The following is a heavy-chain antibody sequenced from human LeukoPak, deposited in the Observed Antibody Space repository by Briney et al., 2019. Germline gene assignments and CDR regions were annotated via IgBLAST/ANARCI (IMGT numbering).Heavy chain of an antibody. CDR3: ARVWLPAVALPVPWGDPFDV. D-gene: IGHD2-2*01. CDR1: GYTFTSYD. Sequence: ASVKVSCKASGYTFTSYDINWVRQATGQGLEWMGWMNPNSGNTGYAQKFQDRVTLTTDSSTTTAFMQLKSLRSDDTAVYYCARVWLPAVALPVPWGDPFDVWGQGTRVTVSS. J-gene: IGHJ3*01. CDR2: MNPNSGNT. V-gene: IGHV1-8*01.